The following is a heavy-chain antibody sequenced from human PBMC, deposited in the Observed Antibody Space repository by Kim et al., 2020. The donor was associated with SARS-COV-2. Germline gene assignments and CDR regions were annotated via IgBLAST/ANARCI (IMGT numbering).Heavy chain of an antibody. CDR3: ARLTGYFHLGTYFDY. V-gene: IGHV5-51*01. CDR1: GYGFDGYW. Sequence: GESLKISCKASGYGFDGYWIAWVRQMPGKGMELMGIIFPGDPIIRYSPSFQGQVTMSADKSISTAYLQWSSLKASDNATYYCARLTGYFHLGTYFDYWGQGTLVTISP. CDR2: IFPGDPII. D-gene: IGHD3-10*01. J-gene: IGHJ4*02.